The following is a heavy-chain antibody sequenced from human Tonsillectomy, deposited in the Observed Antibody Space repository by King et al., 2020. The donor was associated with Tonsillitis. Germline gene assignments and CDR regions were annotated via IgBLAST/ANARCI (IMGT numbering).Heavy chain of an antibody. J-gene: IGHJ4*02. CDR3: TTGIVGSTRSWFDY. D-gene: IGHD1-26*01. V-gene: IGHV3-15*01. Sequence: VQLVESGGGLVEPGGSLRLSCAASGLTFSSAWVSWVRQAPGKGLEWVVRIKSKGDGATTDYAAPVKGRITISRDDSKSRVYMQMNSMKVDDTAVYYCTTGIVGSTRSWFDYWGQETLVTVSS. CDR2: IKSKGDGATT. CDR1: GLTFSSAW.